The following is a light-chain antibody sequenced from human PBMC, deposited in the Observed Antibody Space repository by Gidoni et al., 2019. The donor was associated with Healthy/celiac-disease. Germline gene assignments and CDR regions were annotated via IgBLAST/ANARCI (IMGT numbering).Light chain of an antibody. CDR1: QSVRNSY. Sequence: EIEVTQSPVTLSSSPGERATLSCRASQSVRNSYLAWYQQKPGQAPRLLIYGASSRATGIPARFSGSGSGTDFTLTISRLEPEDFAVYYCQQYGSLPITFGQGTRLEIK. V-gene: IGKV3-20*01. CDR2: GAS. J-gene: IGKJ5*01. CDR3: QQYGSLPIT.